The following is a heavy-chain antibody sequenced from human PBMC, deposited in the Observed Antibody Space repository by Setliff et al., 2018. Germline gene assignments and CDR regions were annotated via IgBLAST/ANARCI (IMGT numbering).Heavy chain of an antibody. V-gene: IGHV3-53*01. J-gene: IGHJ4*02. CDR2: LYHGGRA. Sequence: GGSLRLSCAASGGFTVRSNYMAWVRQAPGRGLDWVSILYHGGRAFYADSVRGRFTISRDISQNTLYLQMYSLRVEDTAIYYCARLGFGQLFDYWGQGTQVTVSS. CDR3: ARLGFGQLFDY. D-gene: IGHD6-13*01. CDR1: GGFTVRSNY.